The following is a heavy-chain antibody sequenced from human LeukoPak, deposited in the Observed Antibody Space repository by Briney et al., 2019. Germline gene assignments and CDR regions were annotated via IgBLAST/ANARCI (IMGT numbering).Heavy chain of an antibody. CDR1: GFAFSSYS. Sequence: GGSLRLSCAAFGFAFSSYSMNWVRQAPGKGLGWVSSIGSRSSSIYYADSVKGRFTISRDNAKNSLYLQMNSLRAEDTAVYYCARESSEAFDIWGQGTMVTVSS. J-gene: IGHJ3*02. CDR3: ARESSEAFDI. V-gene: IGHV3-21*01. D-gene: IGHD6-13*01. CDR2: IGSRSSSI.